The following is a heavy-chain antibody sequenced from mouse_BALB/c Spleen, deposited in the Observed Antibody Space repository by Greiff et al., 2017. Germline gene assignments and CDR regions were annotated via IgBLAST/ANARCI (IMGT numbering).Heavy chain of an antibody. CDR1: GYTFSSYW. CDR2: ILPGSGST. D-gene: IGHD2-3*01. CDR3: ARRGAYDGYPYAMDY. J-gene: IGHJ4*01. V-gene: IGHV1-9*01. Sequence: VQLQQSGAELMKPGASVKISCKATGYTFSSYWIEWVKQRPGHGLEWIGEILPGSGSTNYNEKFKGKATFTADTSSNTAYMQLSSLTSEDSAVYYCARRGAYDGYPYAMDYWGQGTSVTVSS.